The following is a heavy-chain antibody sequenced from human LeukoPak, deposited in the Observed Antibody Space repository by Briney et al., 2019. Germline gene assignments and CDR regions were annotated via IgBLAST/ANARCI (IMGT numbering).Heavy chain of an antibody. CDR3: AKDGRELDYFDY. D-gene: IGHD1-26*01. CDR2: ISGSGGST. CDR1: GFTFSSYA. Sequence: GGSLRLSCAASGFTFSSYAMSWVRQAPGKGLEWVSGISGSGGSTYYADSVKGRFTISRDNSKNTLYLQISSLRAEDTAVYYCAKDGRELDYFDYWGQGTLVTVSS. V-gene: IGHV3-23*01. J-gene: IGHJ4*02.